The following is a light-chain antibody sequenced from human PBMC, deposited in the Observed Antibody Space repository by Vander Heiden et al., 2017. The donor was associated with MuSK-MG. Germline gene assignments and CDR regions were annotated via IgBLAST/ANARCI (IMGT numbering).Light chain of an antibody. V-gene: IGKV1-5*03. CDR2: NAS. Sequence: DNQMTQSPSTLSASVGDRVTITCRASQSIRSWFAWYQQTPGKAPQVLIYNASSLESGVPSRFSGSGSGTEFTLSISSLQPDDFATDYCQQYYSYLYTFGQGTKLEIK. J-gene: IGKJ2*01. CDR3: QQYYSYLYT. CDR1: QSIRSW.